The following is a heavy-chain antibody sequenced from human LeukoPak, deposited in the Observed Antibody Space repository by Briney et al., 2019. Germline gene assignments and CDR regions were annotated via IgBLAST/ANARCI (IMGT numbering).Heavy chain of an antibody. V-gene: IGHV5-51*01. CDR1: GYSFRDFW. J-gene: IGHJ6*02. CDR3: ARLSFMNYYDSSGSGMDV. CDR2: IYPGDSGT. Sequence: GESLKISCKGSGYSFRDFWIGWVRQMSGKGLEWMGIIYPGDSGTRYSPSFRGQVTFSVDKSINTAYLQWSSLKASDTAMYYCARLSFMNYYDSSGSGMDVWGQGTTVTVSS. D-gene: IGHD3-22*01.